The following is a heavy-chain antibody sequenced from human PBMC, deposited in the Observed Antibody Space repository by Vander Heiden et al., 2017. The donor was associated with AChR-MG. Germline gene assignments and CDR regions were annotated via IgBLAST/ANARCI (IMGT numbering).Heavy chain of an antibody. J-gene: IGHJ6*02. CDR2: IKQDGSEK. D-gene: IGHD2-8*01. CDR1: GFTFSSHW. CDR3: ARGATKPSDYYYGMDV. Sequence: EVQLVESGGGLVQPGGSLRLSCAASGFTFSSHWMSWVRQAPGKGLEWVANIKQDGSEKYYVDSVKGRFTISRDNAKNSLYLQMNSLRAEDTAVYYCARGATKPSDYYYGMDVWGQGTTVTVSS. V-gene: IGHV3-7*04.